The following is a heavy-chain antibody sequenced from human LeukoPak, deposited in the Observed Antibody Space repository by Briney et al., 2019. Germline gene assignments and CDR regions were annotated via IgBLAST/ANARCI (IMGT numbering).Heavy chain of an antibody. CDR1: GCTFTGYY. J-gene: IGHJ6*03. CDR3: ARGNLEGRTVSYFYYYYYYMDV. CDR2: INPNSGGT. Sequence: ASVKVSCKASGCTFTGYYMHWVRQAPGQGLEWMGWINPNSGGTNYAQKFQGRVTMTRDTSISTAYMELSRLRSDDTAVYYCARGNLEGRTVSYFYYYYYYMDVWGKGTTVTVSS. V-gene: IGHV1-2*02. D-gene: IGHD2-21*01.